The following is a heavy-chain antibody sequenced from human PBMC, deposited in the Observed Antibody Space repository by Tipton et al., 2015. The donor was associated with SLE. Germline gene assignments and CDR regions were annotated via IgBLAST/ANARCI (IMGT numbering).Heavy chain of an antibody. V-gene: IGHV3-21*01. CDR1: GGSISSSS. CDR2: ISSSNNYI. J-gene: IGHJ4*02. Sequence: LSLTCTVSGGSISSSSYYWGWIRQPPGKGLEWVSSISSSNNYIYYADSVRGRFTVSRDNAKNSVYLQMNSLRVEDTAVYYCARDKGGCSGGSCYLDWGQGTLVTVSS. D-gene: IGHD2-15*01. CDR3: ARDKGGCSGGSCYLD.